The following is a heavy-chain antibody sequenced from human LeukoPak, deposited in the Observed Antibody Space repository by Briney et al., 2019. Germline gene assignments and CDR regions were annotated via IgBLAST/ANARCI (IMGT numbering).Heavy chain of an antibody. V-gene: IGHV4-59*08. J-gene: IGHJ4*02. CDR3: ATTRWGYSSSWYTFDY. CDR1: GGSISSYY. D-gene: IGHD6-13*01. CDR2: IYYSGST. Sequence: SETLSLTCTVSGGSISSYYWSWIRQTPGKGLEWIGYIYYSGSTNYNPSLKSRVTISVDTSKNQFSLKLSSVTAADTAVYYCATTRWGYSSSWYTFDYWGQGTLVTVSS.